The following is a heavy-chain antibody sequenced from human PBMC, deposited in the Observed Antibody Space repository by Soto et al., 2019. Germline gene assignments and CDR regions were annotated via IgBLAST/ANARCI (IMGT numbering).Heavy chain of an antibody. CDR1: GFTFSTYG. Sequence: QVQLVESGGGVVQAGGSLGLSCTASGFTFSTYGMHWVRQAPGKGPEWVAVMSHDGSHKAFLDSVKGRFIISRDNSKNTLYLQMYSLRPDDTAVYYCARLPRSGWDHYYYGMDVWGQGTTVIVSS. V-gene: IGHV3-30*03. J-gene: IGHJ6*02. CDR3: ARLPRSGWDHYYYGMDV. CDR2: MSHDGSHK. D-gene: IGHD6-19*01.